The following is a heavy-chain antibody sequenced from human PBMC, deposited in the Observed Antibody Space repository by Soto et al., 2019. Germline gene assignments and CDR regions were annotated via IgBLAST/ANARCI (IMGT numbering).Heavy chain of an antibody. CDR1: GFSVSNNY. J-gene: IGHJ4*02. CDR2: IYADVTT. Sequence: EVPLVESGGGLVQPGGSLRLSCVVSGFSVSNNYMSWVRQAPGMRLDWVSVIYADVTTYYVDSVKGRFTISRHNSRNNLYLQMASLRTEDTAVYYCARGGGPFINSVTNPFDYRGQGNLVTVSS. V-gene: IGHV3-53*04. D-gene: IGHD4-17*01. CDR3: ARGGGPFINSVTNPFDY.